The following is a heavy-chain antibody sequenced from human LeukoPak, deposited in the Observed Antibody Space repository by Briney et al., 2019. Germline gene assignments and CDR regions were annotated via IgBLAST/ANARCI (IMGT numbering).Heavy chain of an antibody. CDR3: ARGGATTHYYYYGMDV. Sequence: SETLSLTCTVSGGSFSSSSYHWGWIRQPPGKGLEWIGSIYYSGNTYYNPSLKSRVTISVDKSKNQFSLKLSSVTAADTAVYYCARGGATTHYYYYGMDVWGQGTTVTVSS. CDR2: IYYSGNT. V-gene: IGHV4-39*07. D-gene: IGHD1-26*01. J-gene: IGHJ6*02. CDR1: GGSFSSSSYH.